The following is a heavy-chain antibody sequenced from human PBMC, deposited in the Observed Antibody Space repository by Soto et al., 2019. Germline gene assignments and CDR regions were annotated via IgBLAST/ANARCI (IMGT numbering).Heavy chain of an antibody. CDR1: GGTFSSYA. V-gene: IGHV1-69*01. Sequence: QVQLVQSGAEVKKPGSSVKVSCKASGGTFSSYAISWVRQAPGQGLEWMGGIIPIFGTANYAQKFQGRVTITADESTSTAYMELSSLRSEDTAVYYCARSGGGASWKVRGYFDYWGQGPLVTVSS. CDR2: IIPIFGTA. J-gene: IGHJ4*02. D-gene: IGHD3-10*01. CDR3: ARSGGGASWKVRGYFDY.